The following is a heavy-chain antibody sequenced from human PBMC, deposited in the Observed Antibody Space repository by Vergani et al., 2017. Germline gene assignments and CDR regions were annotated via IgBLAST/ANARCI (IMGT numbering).Heavy chain of an antibody. D-gene: IGHD6-13*01. CDR1: GYTFTGYY. V-gene: IGHV1-2*02. CDR2: INPNSGGT. Sequence: QVQLVQSGAEVKKPGASVKVSCKASGYTFTGYYMHWVRQAPGQGLEWMGWINPNSGGTNYAQQFQGRVTMTRDTSISTAYLELSRLRSDDTAVYYCARVPGYSSSWSYNEWGQGTLVTVSS. J-gene: IGHJ4*02. CDR3: ARVPGYSSSWSYNE.